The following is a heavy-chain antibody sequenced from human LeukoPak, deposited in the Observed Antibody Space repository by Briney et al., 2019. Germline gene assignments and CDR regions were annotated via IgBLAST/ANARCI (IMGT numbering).Heavy chain of an antibody. CDR3: ASHSGYYDAFDI. J-gene: IGHJ3*02. Sequence: SETLSLTCTVSGGSISSGDYYWSWIRQPPGKGLEWIGYIYYSGSTYYNPSLKSRVTISVDTSKNQFSLKLSSVTAADTAVYYCASHSGYYDAFDIWGQGTMVTVSS. V-gene: IGHV4-30-4*08. D-gene: IGHD3-22*01. CDR2: IYYSGST. CDR1: GGSISSGDYY.